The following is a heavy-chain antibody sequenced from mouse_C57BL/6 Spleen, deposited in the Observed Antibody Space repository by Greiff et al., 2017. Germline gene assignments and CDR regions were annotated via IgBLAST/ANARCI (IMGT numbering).Heavy chain of an antibody. CDR3: ARREITTGYSNYLYYAMDY. D-gene: IGHD2-5*01. Sequence: QVQLQQPGAELVMPGASVKLSCKASGYTFTSYWMHWVKQRPGQGLEWIGEIDPSDSYTNYNQKFKGKSTLTVDKSSSTAYMQLSSLTSEDSAVYYCARREITTGYSNYLYYAMDYWGQGTSVTVSS. CDR2: IDPSDSYT. J-gene: IGHJ4*01. CDR1: GYTFTSYW. V-gene: IGHV1-69*01.